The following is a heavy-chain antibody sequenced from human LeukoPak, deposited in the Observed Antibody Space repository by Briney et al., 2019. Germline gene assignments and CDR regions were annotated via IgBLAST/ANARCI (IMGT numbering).Heavy chain of an antibody. J-gene: IGHJ4*02. CDR2: ISGSGGST. Sequence: GGSLRLSCVASGFTFSSYAMSWVRQAPGKGLEWVSVISGSGGSTYHADSVKGRFTISRDNSKNTLFLQMNSLRAEDTAVYYCAKTGRETTTFHYFDYWGQGTLVTVSS. CDR1: GFTFSSYA. CDR3: AKTGRETTTFHYFDY. V-gene: IGHV3-23*01. D-gene: IGHD1-26*01.